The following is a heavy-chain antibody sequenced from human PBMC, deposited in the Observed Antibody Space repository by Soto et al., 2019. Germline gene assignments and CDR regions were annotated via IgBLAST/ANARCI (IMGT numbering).Heavy chain of an antibody. CDR2: IIPIFGTA. Sequence: SVKVSCKASGGTFSSYAISWVRQAPGQGLEWMGGIIPIFGTANYAQKFQGRVTITADESTSTAYMELSSLRSEDTAVYYCARGHSSGYYYTNYWGQGTLVTVSS. CDR1: GGTFSSYA. V-gene: IGHV1-69*13. CDR3: ARGHSSGYYYTNY. D-gene: IGHD3-22*01. J-gene: IGHJ4*02.